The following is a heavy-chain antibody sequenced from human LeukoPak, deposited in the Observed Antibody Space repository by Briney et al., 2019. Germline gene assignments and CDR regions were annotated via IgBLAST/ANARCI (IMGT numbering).Heavy chain of an antibody. CDR3: AKDLGRKGINMVRGGIKTPDY. J-gene: IGHJ4*02. CDR1: GFTFSRCA. D-gene: IGHD3-10*01. V-gene: IGHV3-30*02. Sequence: GGSLRLSCAASGFTFSRCAMHWVRQAPGKGLEWVAFIRYDGSKKSYADSVKGRFTISRDNSKNTLYLQMNSLRAEDTAVYYCAKDLGRKGINMVRGGIKTPDYWGQGTLVTVSS. CDR2: IRYDGSKK.